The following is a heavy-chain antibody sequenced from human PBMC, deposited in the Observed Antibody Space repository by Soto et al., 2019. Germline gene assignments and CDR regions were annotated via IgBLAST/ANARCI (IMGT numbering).Heavy chain of an antibody. CDR3: ARQQQLDPSPVPYGWFDP. V-gene: IGHV1-46*03. CDR2: INPSGGST. CDR1: GYTFTSYY. Sequence: ASVKVSCKASGYTFTSYYMHWVRQAPGQGLEWMGIINPSGGSTSYAQKFQGRVTMTRDTSTSTVYMELSSLRSEDTAVYYCARQQQLDPSPVPYGWFDPWGQGTLVTVSS. J-gene: IGHJ5*02. D-gene: IGHD6-13*01.